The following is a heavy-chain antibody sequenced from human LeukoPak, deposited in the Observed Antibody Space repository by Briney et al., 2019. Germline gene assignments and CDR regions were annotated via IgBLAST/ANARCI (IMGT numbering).Heavy chain of an antibody. D-gene: IGHD3-10*01. Sequence: GESLKISCSASGFTFTSYPMYWVRQAPGRGLQYVSAISTDGGSTYYRDSVKGRFTVSRDNAKNTLYLQMNSLTADDTAVYYCVSSNRGASFDSWGQGTLVTVSS. V-gene: IGHV3-64*04. CDR3: VSSNRGASFDS. CDR2: ISTDGGST. CDR1: GFTFTSYP. J-gene: IGHJ4*02.